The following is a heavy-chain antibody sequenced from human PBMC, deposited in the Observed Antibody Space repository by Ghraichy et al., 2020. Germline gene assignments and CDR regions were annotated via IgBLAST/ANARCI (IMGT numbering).Heavy chain of an antibody. V-gene: IGHV1-2*02. D-gene: IGHD6-19*01. CDR1: GYTFINHY. Sequence: ASVKVSCKASGYTFINHYIHWVRLAPGQGLEWLGWINPDLGVTNYTQKFRGRLTMTRDTSMNTAYMELTGLTSDDTAVYFCVREQLRGWVDPWGQGTQVTVSA. CDR2: INPDLGVT. CDR3: VREQLRGWVDP. J-gene: IGHJ5*02.